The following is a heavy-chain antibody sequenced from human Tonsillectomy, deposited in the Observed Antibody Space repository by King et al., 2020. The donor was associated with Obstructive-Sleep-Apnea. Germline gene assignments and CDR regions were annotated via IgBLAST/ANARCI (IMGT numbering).Heavy chain of an antibody. D-gene: IGHD3-3*01. V-gene: IGHV3-23*04. CDR3: AKDLDFWSGYYTGIFDY. CDR1: GFTFSSYA. J-gene: IGHJ4*02. CDR2: ISGSGGST. Sequence: DVQLVESGGGLVQPGGSLRLSCAASGFTFSSYAMSWVRQAPGKGLEWVSVISGSGGSTHYADSVKGRFTISRDNSKNTLYLQMNSLRAEDTAVYYCAKDLDFWSGYYTGIFDYWGQGTLVTVSS.